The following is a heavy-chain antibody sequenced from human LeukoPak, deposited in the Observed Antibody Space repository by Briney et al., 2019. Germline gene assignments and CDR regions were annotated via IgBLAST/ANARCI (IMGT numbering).Heavy chain of an antibody. D-gene: IGHD6-19*01. V-gene: IGHV3-23*01. Sequence: PGGSLRLSCAASGFTFRSYAMSWVRQAPGKGLEWVSAISGSGGSTDYADSVKGRFTISRDNSKNTLYLQMNSPRAEDTAVYYCAKDSGTIAVAGTDYWGQGTLVTVSS. CDR2: ISGSGGST. CDR1: GFTFRSYA. CDR3: AKDSGTIAVAGTDY. J-gene: IGHJ4*02.